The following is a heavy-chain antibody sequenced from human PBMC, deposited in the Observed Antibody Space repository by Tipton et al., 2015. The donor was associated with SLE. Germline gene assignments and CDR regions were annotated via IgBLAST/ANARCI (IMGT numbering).Heavy chain of an antibody. D-gene: IGHD3-3*01. CDR1: GFTFSDYY. V-gene: IGHV3-11*06. CDR3: ARDSATYYDFWSGYYRARGMDV. Sequence: SGFTFSDYYMSWIRQAPGKGLEWVSYISSSSSYIYYADSVKGRFTISRDNAKNTLYLQMNSLRAEDTAVYYCARDSATYYDFWSGYYRARGMDVWGQGTTVTVSS. CDR2: ISSSSSYI. J-gene: IGHJ6*02.